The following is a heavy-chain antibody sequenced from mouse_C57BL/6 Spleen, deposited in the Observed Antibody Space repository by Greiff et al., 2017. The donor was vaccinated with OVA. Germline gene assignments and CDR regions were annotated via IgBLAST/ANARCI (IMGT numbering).Heavy chain of an antibody. J-gene: IGHJ3*01. CDR1: GYTFTSYW. CDR3: ARSDYYGSSPWFAY. V-gene: IGHV1-52*01. D-gene: IGHD1-1*01. Sequence: VQLQQPGAELVRPGSSVKLSCKASGYTFTSYWMHWVKQRPIQGLEWIGNIDPSDSETHYNQKFKDKATLTVDKSSSTAYMQLSSLTSEDSSVYYCARSDYYGSSPWFAYWGPVTLVTISA. CDR2: IDPSDSET.